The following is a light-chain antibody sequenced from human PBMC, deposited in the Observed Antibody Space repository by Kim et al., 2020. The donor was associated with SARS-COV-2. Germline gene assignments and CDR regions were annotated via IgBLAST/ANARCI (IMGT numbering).Light chain of an antibody. J-gene: IGLJ3*02. V-gene: IGLV2-14*03. CDR3: SSYTSSTTWV. CDR1: SSDIGSYNY. Sequence: GQSITISSTRTSSDIGSYNYVSWYQQPPDKAPKLMIYDVTRRPSGVSNRFSGSKSGNAASLTISGLQAEDEDDYYCSSYTSSTTWVFGGGTKLTVL. CDR2: DVT.